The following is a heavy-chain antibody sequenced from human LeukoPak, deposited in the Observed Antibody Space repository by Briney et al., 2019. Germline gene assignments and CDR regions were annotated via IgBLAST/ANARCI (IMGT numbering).Heavy chain of an antibody. D-gene: IGHD2-21*02. Sequence: GASVKVSCKSSGYTFTTYAMHWVRQAPGQRPEWMGWIIVGSGKTKYSQKFQGRVTFIRDTSATTVYMELSSLTSEDTAAYYCARGARLTAHFDYWGQGTLVTVSS. CDR2: IIVGSGKT. J-gene: IGHJ4*02. V-gene: IGHV1-3*01. CDR3: ARGARLTAHFDY. CDR1: GYTFTTYA.